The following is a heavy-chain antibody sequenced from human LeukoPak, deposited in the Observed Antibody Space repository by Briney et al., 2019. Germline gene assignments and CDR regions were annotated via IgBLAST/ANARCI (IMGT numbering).Heavy chain of an antibody. CDR2: ISSSSSTI. CDR1: GFTFSSYS. CDR3: AKDPTMVRGVPDAFDI. V-gene: IGHV3-48*01. D-gene: IGHD3-10*01. J-gene: IGHJ3*02. Sequence: PGGSLRLSCAASGFTFSSYSMNWVRQAPGKGLEWVSYISSSSSTIYYADSVKGRFTISRDNSKNTLYLQMNSLRAEDTAVYYCAKDPTMVRGVPDAFDIWGQGTMVTVSS.